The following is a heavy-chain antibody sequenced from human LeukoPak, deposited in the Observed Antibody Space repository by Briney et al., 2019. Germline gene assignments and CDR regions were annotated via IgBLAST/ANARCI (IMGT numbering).Heavy chain of an antibody. V-gene: IGHV4-39*01. Sequence: PSETLSLTCTASGDSFSRRSSYWGWLRQPPGKGLEWIGEINHSGSTNYNPSLKSRVTISVDTSKNQFSLKLSSVTAADTAVYYCARQGPYRGAYYYDSSGYLDYWGQGTLVTVSS. CDR1: GDSFSRRSSY. D-gene: IGHD3-22*01. CDR2: INHSGST. CDR3: ARQGPYRGAYYYDSSGYLDY. J-gene: IGHJ4*02.